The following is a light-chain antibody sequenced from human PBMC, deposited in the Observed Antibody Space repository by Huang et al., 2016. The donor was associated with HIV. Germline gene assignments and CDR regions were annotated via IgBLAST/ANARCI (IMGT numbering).Light chain of an antibody. CDR2: GAS. CDR1: QSVSSNY. J-gene: IGKJ5*01. Sequence: EIVLTQSPGTLSLSPGERGTLSSRASQSVSSNYLAWYQQKPGQAPRLLINGASSRATGIPDRFSGSGSGTDFTLIISRLEPEDFAVYYCQQYGSSPITFGQGTRLEIK. V-gene: IGKV3-20*01. CDR3: QQYGSSPIT.